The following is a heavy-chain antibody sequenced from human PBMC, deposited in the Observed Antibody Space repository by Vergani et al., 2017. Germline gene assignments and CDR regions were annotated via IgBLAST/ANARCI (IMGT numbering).Heavy chain of an antibody. Sequence: QVQLQQWGAGLLKPSETLSLTCAVYGGSFSGYYWRWIRQPPGKGLEWIGEINHSGSTNYNPSLKSPVTISVDTSKNQFSLMLSSVTAADTAVYYCARGRSGYSSSWYFDYWGQGTLVTVSS. J-gene: IGHJ4*02. V-gene: IGHV4-34*01. CDR3: ARGRSGYSSSWYFDY. D-gene: IGHD6-13*01. CDR2: INHSGST. CDR1: GGSFSGYY.